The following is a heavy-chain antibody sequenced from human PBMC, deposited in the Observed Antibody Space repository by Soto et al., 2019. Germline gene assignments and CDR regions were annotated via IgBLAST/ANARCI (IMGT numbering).Heavy chain of an antibody. J-gene: IGHJ4*02. CDR1: GGSISSGGYY. CDR2: IYYSGSA. D-gene: IGHD6-19*01. V-gene: IGHV4-61*08. Sequence: SETLSLTCTVSGGSISSGGYYWSWIRQHPGKGLEWIGYIYYSGSANYNPSLKSRVTISVDTSKNQFSLKLSSVTAADTAVYYCARAPNFSSGWFHWGQGTLVTVSS. CDR3: ARAPNFSSGWFH.